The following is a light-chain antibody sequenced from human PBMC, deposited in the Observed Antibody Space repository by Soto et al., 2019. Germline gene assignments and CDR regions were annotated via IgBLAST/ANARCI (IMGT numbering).Light chain of an antibody. CDR3: QQYNNWPLFT. V-gene: IGKV3-15*01. CDR1: QSVYSN. Sequence: EIVLTQSPATLSVSPGERATLSCRASQSVYSNLAWYQQRPGQSPRLLIYAASTRATGIPARFSGSGSGTEFSLTISSLQSEDFAVYYCQQYNNWPLFTFGPGTKVDI. J-gene: IGKJ3*01. CDR2: AAS.